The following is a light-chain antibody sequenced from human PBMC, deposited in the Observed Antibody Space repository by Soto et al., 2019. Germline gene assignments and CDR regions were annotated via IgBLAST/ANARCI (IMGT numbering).Light chain of an antibody. CDR3: QHYNSYPEA. CDR2: KAS. Sequence: DIQMTQSPSTLSGSVGDRVTITGRASQTISSWLAWYQPKPGKAPKLLIYKASTLKSGVPSRFSGSGSGAEFTRTISSLQPDDVATYYCQHYNSYPEAFGQGTKVDIK. CDR1: QTISSW. V-gene: IGKV1-5*03. J-gene: IGKJ1*01.